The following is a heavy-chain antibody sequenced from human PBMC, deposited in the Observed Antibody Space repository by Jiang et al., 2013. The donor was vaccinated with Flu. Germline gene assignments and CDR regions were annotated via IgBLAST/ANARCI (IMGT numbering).Heavy chain of an antibody. D-gene: IGHD3-10*01. Sequence: VQLVESGGGVVQPGRSLRLSCAASGFTFSSYGMHWVRQAPGKGLEWVAVISYDGSNKYYADSVKGRFTISRDNSKNTLYLQMNSLRAEDTAVYYCAKGGYGSGSYAFDIWGQGT. CDR1: GFTFSSYG. CDR3: AKGGYGSGSYAFDI. CDR2: ISYDGSNK. J-gene: IGHJ3*02. V-gene: IGHV3-30*18.